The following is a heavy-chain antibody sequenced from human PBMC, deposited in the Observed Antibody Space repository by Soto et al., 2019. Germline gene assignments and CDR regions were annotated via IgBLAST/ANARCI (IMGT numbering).Heavy chain of an antibody. CDR2: LTGSGTNT. J-gene: IGHJ4*02. CDR3: AKIRGWRAFDF. Sequence: EVQLLESGGGLVQPGGSLRLSCAASGFTFSTFAMSWVRQAPGKGLEWVSGLTGSGTNTYYADSVKGRFTISRDNSKSTLYLQMDSLRGEDTAIYYCAKIRGWRAFDFWGQGNLVTVSS. D-gene: IGHD6-19*01. V-gene: IGHV3-23*01. CDR1: GFTFSTFA.